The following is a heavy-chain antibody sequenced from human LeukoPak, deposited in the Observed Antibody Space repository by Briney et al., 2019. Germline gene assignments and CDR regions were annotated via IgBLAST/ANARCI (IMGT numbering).Heavy chain of an antibody. CDR3: ARDGDSYGPTYYYYMDV. CDR1: GGPISSYY. J-gene: IGHJ6*03. CDR2: IYTSGST. D-gene: IGHD5-18*01. V-gene: IGHV4-4*07. Sequence: SETLSLTCTVSGGPISSYYWIWIRQPAGKGLEWIGRIYTSGSTNYNPSLKSRVTMSVDTSKNQFSLKLSSVTAADTAVYYCARDGDSYGPTYYYYMDVWGKGTTVTVSS.